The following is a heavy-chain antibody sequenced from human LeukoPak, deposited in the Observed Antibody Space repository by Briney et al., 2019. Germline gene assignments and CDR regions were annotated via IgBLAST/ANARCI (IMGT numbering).Heavy chain of an antibody. CDR3: VRDLILVDTPGDDFDY. D-gene: IGHD4-23*01. CDR2: INVDGSVK. Sequence: GGSLRLSCAASGFTFSNYWLHWVRQVPGEGLVLVSRINVDGSVKSYADSVKGRFTISRDNAKNTVSLQMNSLRAEDTAVYYCVRDLILVDTPGDDFDYWGQGALVTVSS. V-gene: IGHV3-74*01. CDR1: GFTFSNYW. J-gene: IGHJ4*02.